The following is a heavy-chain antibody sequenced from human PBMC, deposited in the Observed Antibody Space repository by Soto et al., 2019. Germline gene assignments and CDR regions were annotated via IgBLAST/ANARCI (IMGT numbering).Heavy chain of an antibody. D-gene: IGHD2-8*02. CDR3: VRDLHEPLATDALRVAN. V-gene: IGHV3-48*03. J-gene: IGHJ4*02. Sequence: EMQLVESGGGLVQPGGSLRLSCAASGFTFSSYEMHWVRQAPGKGLEWISYISSTGSVTLYADSVRGRFTMSRDNTKNSASLQMSSLRAEDTAVYYCVRDLHEPLATDALRVANWGQGTQVTVSS. CDR1: GFTFSSYE. CDR2: ISSTGSVT.